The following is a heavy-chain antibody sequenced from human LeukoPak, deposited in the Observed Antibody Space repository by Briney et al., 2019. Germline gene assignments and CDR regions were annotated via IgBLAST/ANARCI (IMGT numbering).Heavy chain of an antibody. CDR1: GGSFSGYY. CDR3: TRAKMKDGYQDALDI. D-gene: IGHD2-21*02. V-gene: IGHV4-34*01. CDR2: INHSGST. Sequence: SETLSLTCSVYGGSFSGYYWSWIRQPPGKGLEWIGEINHSGSTNYNPSLKSRVTISVDTSKNQFSLKLSSVTAADTAVYYCTRAKMKDGYQDALDIWGQGTLVTVSS. J-gene: IGHJ3*02.